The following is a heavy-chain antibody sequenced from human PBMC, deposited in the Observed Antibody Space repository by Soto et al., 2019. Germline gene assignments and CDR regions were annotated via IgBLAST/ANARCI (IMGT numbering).Heavy chain of an antibody. V-gene: IGHV1-46*03. CDR1: GYTFISYY. CDR3: ARTPYYDFWSGYLDY. D-gene: IGHD3-3*01. J-gene: IGHJ4*02. CDR2: INPSGGST. Sequence: ASEKVSCKSSGYTFISYYMHWVRQAHGQGLEWLGIINPSGGSTSYAQKFQGRVTMTTDTSTSTAYLELISLRSEDTAVYYCARTPYYDFWSGYLDYWGQGTLVTVSS.